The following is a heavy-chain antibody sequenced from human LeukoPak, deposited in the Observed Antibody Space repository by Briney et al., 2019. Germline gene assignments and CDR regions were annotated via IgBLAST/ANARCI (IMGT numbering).Heavy chain of an antibody. CDR1: GFAFSSYS. D-gene: IGHD5-12*01. J-gene: IGHJ4*02. CDR2: VGRRSSFI. V-gene: IGHV3-21*01. Sequence: GGSLRLSCAASGFAFSSYSMNWVRPAPGKGLEWVSSVGRRSSFIFYADSVQGRFTVSRYDAKDSLFLQMNSLRAEDTAVYYCARVSDAYDYFFDYWGQGTLVTVSS. CDR3: ARVSDAYDYFFDY.